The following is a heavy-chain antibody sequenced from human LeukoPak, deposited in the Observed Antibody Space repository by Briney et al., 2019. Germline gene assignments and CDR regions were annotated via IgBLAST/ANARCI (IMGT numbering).Heavy chain of an antibody. V-gene: IGHV1-8*01. CDR2: MNPNSGNA. Sequence: ASVKVSCKASGYTFTSYDINWVRQATGQGLEWMGWMNPNSGNADIAQKFQGRVTITRNTSINTAYMELSSLRFDDTAVYYCARRRVGTHFDYWGQGTLVTVSS. D-gene: IGHD1-14*01. CDR3: ARRRVGTHFDY. J-gene: IGHJ4*02. CDR1: GYTFTSYD.